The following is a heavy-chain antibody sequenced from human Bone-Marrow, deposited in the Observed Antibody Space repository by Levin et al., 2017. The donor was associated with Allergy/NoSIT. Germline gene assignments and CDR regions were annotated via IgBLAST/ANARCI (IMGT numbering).Heavy chain of an antibody. CDR2: IYSGGST. D-gene: IGHD3-10*01. CDR3: ARGSGSYYWFDY. V-gene: IGHV3-66*02. J-gene: IGHJ4*02. Sequence: GESLKISCAASGFTVSTHYMSWVRQAPGKGLEWVSVIYSGGSTYYADSVKGRFTISRDTSKNTLYLQMNSLRAEDTAVYYCARGSGSYYWFDYWGQGTLVTVSS. CDR1: GFTVSTHY.